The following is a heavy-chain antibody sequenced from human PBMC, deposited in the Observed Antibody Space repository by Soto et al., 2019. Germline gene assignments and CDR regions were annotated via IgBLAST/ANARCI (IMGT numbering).Heavy chain of an antibody. CDR2: IYYSGST. CDR1: GGSISSSSYY. V-gene: IGHV4-39*01. CDR3: ARPRGSGSYTIDY. J-gene: IGHJ4*02. Sequence: PSETLSLTCTVSGGSISSSSYYWGWIRQPPGKGLEWIGSIYYSGSTYYNPSLKSRVTISVDTSKNQFSLKLSSVTAADTAVYYCARPRGSGSYTIDYWGQGTLVTVSS. D-gene: IGHD3-10*01.